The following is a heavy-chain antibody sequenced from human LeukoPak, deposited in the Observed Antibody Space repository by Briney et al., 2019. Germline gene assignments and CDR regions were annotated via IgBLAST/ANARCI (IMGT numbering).Heavy chain of an antibody. V-gene: IGHV3-7*03. Sequence: GGSLRLSCAASGVTFSDFYMSWVRQAPGKGLEWVANINKDGSEEKYVDSVKGRFTISRDNAKNSLYLQMSSLRADDTAVYYCARWPHCQDCWGRGTRVTVSS. CDR3: ARWPHCQDC. CDR1: GVTFSDFY. CDR2: INKDGSEE. J-gene: IGHJ4*02.